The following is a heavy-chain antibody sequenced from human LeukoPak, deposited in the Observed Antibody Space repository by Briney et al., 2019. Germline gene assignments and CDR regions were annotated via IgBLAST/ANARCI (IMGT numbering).Heavy chain of an antibody. CDR1: GYTFTSYD. CDR3: ARMPPHGYYYYYYGMDV. CDR2: MNPNSDNT. Sequence: ASVKVSCKASGYTFTSYDINWVRQATGQGLEWMGWMNPNSDNTGYAQKFQGRVTMTRNTSISTAYMELSSLRSEDTAVYYCARMPPHGYYYYYYGMDVWGQGTTVTVSS. V-gene: IGHV1-8*01. D-gene: IGHD2-2*01. J-gene: IGHJ6*02.